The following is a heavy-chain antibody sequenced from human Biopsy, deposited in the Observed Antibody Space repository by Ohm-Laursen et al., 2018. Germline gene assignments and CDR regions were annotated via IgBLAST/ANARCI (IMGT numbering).Heavy chain of an antibody. J-gene: IGHJ4*02. D-gene: IGHD6-19*01. Sequence: ASVKVSCNASGFSFTGYYIHRVRQAPGQGLEWMGWISPKSGDTNYAHKFQGNITMTRDTSMSTAYMEMSRLRCDDTAVYYCALQSVAQMKNFDYWGQGTLVTVSS. V-gene: IGHV1-2*02. CDR3: ALQSVAQMKNFDY. CDR1: GFSFTGYY. CDR2: ISPKSGDT.